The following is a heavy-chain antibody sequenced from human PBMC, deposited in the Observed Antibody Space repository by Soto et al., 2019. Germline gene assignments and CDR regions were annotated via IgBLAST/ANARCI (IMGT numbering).Heavy chain of an antibody. V-gene: IGHV3-30-3*01. J-gene: IGHJ3*02. Sequence: QVQLVESGGGVVQPGRSLRLSCAASGFSFSIYAMHWVRQAPGKGLEWVAVISYHGSTEYYGDSVKGRFTISRDNSKNTLYLQMYSLRPEDTAIYYCARGYSYGPNWESDALDILGQGAMVTVSS. CDR2: ISYHGSTE. D-gene: IGHD5-18*01. CDR1: GFSFSIYA. CDR3: ARGYSYGPNWESDALDI.